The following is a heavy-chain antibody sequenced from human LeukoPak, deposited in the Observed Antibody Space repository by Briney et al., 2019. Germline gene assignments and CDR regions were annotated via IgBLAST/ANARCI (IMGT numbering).Heavy chain of an antibody. CDR1: GFTVSNNY. D-gene: IGHD6-13*01. J-gene: IGHJ4*02. CDR3: ARRGSSWYPFDC. CDR2: IYSGGDT. V-gene: IGHV3-53*01. Sequence: GGSLILSCAASGFTVSNNYMNWVRQAPGKGLEWVSVIYSGGDTYYADPVKGRFTISRDTSKNTLYLQMSSLRPEDTAVYYCARRGSSWYPFDCWGQGTLVTVS.